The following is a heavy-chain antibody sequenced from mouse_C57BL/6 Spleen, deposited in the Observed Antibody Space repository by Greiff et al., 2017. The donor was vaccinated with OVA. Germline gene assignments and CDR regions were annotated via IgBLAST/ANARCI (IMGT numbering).Heavy chain of an antibody. CDR1: GYTFTSYW. CDR2: IHPNSGST. J-gene: IGHJ2*01. Sequence: QVQLQQPGAELVKPGASVKLSCKASGYTFTSYWMHWVKQRPGQGLEWIGLIHPNSGSTNYNEKFKSKATLTVDKSSSTAYMQLSSLTSEDSAVYDCAREGFGGYYFDYWGQGTTLTVSS. CDR3: AREGFGGYYFDY. D-gene: IGHD3-3*01. V-gene: IGHV1-64*01.